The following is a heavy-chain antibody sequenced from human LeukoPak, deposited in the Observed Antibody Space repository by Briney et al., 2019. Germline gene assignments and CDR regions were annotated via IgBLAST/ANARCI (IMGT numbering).Heavy chain of an antibody. V-gene: IGHV4-59*08. D-gene: IGHD2-21*02. CDR1: GGSLSSDY. CDR3: ARHIVVVTALYYFDY. CDR2: VYYSGST. J-gene: IGHJ4*02. Sequence: SETLSLTCTVSGGSLSSDYWSWIRQPPTKGLEWIGYVYYSGSTNYNPSLKSRVTISVDTSKNQFSLKLSSVTAADTAVYYCARHIVVVTALYYFDYWGQGTLVTVSS.